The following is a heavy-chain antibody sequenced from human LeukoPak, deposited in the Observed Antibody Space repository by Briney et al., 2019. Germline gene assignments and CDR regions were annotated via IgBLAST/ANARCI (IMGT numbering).Heavy chain of an antibody. D-gene: IGHD2/OR15-2a*01. V-gene: IGHV3-23*01. CDR2: ISNNGGRT. J-gene: IGHJ4*02. Sequence: GGSLRLSCAGSGFSFSSNTMSWVRQAPGRGLEWVSAISNNGGRTDYADSVKGRFTISRDNSKSTLYLEMDSLRAEDTAVYYCARDEDASALSEYWGQGTLVTVSS. CDR3: ARDEDASALSEY. CDR1: GFSFSSNT.